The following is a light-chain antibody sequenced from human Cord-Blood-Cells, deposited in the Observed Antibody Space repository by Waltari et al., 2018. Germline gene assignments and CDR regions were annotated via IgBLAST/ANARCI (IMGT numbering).Light chain of an antibody. CDR1: QSVSSSY. V-gene: IGKV3-20*01. J-gene: IGKJ1*01. CDR2: GAS. Sequence: EIVLTQSPGTLSLSPGERATLSCRASQSVSSSYLAWYQQKPGQAPRLLIYGASSRAPGIPDRFSGSVSGTDFTLTISRLEPEDFAVYYCQQYGSSPQTFGQGTKVEIK. CDR3: QQYGSSPQT.